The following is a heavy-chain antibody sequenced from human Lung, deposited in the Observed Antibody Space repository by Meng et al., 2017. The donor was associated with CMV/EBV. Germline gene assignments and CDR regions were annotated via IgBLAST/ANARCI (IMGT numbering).Heavy chain of an antibody. CDR3: ASGVGQPLGRYY. V-gene: IGHV4-59*01. Sequence: SXTLSLXCTVSGGSMSSYYWNWIRQAPGKGLEWIGYIYSGGSTNYNSALKSRVSISIDTSRKQFSLEVKSVTTADTAVYYCASGVGQPLGRYYWGQGAPVTVSS. D-gene: IGHD3-10*01. CDR2: IYSGGST. CDR1: GGSMSSYY. J-gene: IGHJ1*01.